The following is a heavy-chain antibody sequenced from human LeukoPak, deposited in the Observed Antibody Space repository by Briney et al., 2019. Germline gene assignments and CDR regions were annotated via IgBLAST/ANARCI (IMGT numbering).Heavy chain of an antibody. J-gene: IGHJ4*02. Sequence: GGSLRLSCSASGFVFSDYPLHWLRQSPGKGPEWVAVISFDGSHQYYADSVKGRFTVSRDTSKNTLYLQMNSLRAEDTAVYYCARETPWLVLDYWGQGTLVTVSS. CDR1: GFVFSDYP. D-gene: IGHD6-19*01. CDR2: ISFDGSHQ. V-gene: IGHV3-30*01. CDR3: ARETPWLVLDY.